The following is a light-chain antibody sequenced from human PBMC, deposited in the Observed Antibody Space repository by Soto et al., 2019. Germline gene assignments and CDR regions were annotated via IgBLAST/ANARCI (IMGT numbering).Light chain of an antibody. CDR2: KAS. Sequence: DIQMTQSPSTLSASVGDRVTITCRASQSISSWLAWYQQKQGKAPKLLIYKASSLESGVPSRFSGRGSGTEFTLTISRLQPDDFATYYCQQYNTLWTFGQGTKVEVK. CDR1: QSISSW. CDR3: QQYNTLWT. J-gene: IGKJ1*01. V-gene: IGKV1-5*03.